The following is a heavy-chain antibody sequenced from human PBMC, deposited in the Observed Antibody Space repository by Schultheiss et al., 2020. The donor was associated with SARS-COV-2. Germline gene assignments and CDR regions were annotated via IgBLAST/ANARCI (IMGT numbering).Heavy chain of an antibody. J-gene: IGHJ4*02. CDR2: IYHSGST. CDR1: GGSISSGGYY. D-gene: IGHD1-26*01. Sequence: SETLSLTCTVSGGSISSGGYYWSWIRQHPGKGLEWIGEIYHSGSTNYNPSLKSRVTISVDTSKNQFSLKLSSVTAADTAVYYCARHLAYSGSYFGYWGQGTLVTVSS. V-gene: IGHV4-39*01. CDR3: ARHLAYSGSYFGY.